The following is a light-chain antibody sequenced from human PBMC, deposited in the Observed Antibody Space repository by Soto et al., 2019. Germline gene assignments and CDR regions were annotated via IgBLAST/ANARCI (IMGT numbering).Light chain of an antibody. V-gene: IGLV2-14*01. CDR2: EVT. CDR3: SSYTTTTTPLV. CDR1: NSDVGTYIY. J-gene: IGLJ1*01. Sequence: QSVLTQPASVSGSPGQSITISCTGTNSDVGTYIYVSWYQQRPGKAPKLLIYEVTNRPSGVSNRFSASKSGNTASLTISGLQAEDEADYYCSSYTTTTTPLVFGTGTK.